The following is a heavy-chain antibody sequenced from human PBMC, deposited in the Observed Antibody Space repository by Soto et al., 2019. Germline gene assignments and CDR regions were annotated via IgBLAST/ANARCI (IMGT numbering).Heavy chain of an antibody. CDR3: TRGACDSGCYVMDGDY. J-gene: IGHJ4*02. CDR2: ISSRSSYI. V-gene: IGHV3-21*01. CDR1: GFTFSSYS. D-gene: IGHD6-19*01. Sequence: EVQLVESGGGLVKPGGSLRLSCAASGFTFSSYSMNWVRQAPGKGLEWVSSISSRSSYIYYGDSVKGRFTVSRDNAKNSLYLQLNSLRAEDPVVYYCTRGACDSGCYVMDGDYWGQGTLVTVSS.